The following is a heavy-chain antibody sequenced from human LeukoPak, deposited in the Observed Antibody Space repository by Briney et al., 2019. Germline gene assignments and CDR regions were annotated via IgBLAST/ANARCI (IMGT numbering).Heavy chain of an antibody. D-gene: IGHD2-21*01. CDR3: ARDVVFDY. CDR2: IKQDGREI. V-gene: IGHV3-7*01. J-gene: IGHJ4*02. CDR1: GFTFSYYW. Sequence: PEGSLRLSCEASGFTFSYYWMNWVRQAPGKGLEWVANIKQDGREIYYADSVKGRFSISRDNAQTSLYLQMNSLRAEDTAVYYCARDVVFDYWGQGTLVSVSS.